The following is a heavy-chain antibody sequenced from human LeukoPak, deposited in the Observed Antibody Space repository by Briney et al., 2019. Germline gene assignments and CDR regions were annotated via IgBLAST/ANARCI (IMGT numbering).Heavy chain of an antibody. CDR1: GYTFTSYD. CDR2: MNPNSGNT. CDR3: ARSGRGTYYYFDL. J-gene: IGHJ4*02. D-gene: IGHD5-12*01. Sequence: GASVKVSCKASGYTFTSYDINWVRQATGQGLEWMGWMNPNSGNTGYAQKFQGRVTMTRDTSISTAYMELSRLRSDDTAVYYCARSGRGTYYYFDLWGQGTLVTVSS. V-gene: IGHV1-8*01.